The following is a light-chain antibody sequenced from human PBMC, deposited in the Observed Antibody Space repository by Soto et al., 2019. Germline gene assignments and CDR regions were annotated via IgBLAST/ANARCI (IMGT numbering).Light chain of an antibody. CDR2: GNS. CDR3: QSYDSSVTGYV. Sequence: QSVLTQPPSVSGAPGQRVTISCTGSSSNIGAGYDVNWYQQVPGAAPKLLIYGNSNRPSGVPDRISGSKSGTSASLAITGLRAEDEADYYCQSYDSSVTGYVFGTGTKVTV. CDR1: SSNIGAGYD. V-gene: IGLV1-40*01. J-gene: IGLJ1*01.